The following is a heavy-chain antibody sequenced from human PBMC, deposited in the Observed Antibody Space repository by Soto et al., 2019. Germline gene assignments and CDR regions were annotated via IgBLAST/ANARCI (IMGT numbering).Heavy chain of an antibody. D-gene: IGHD3-16*01. V-gene: IGHV3-23*01. CDR3: AAVMGSDYDDVWGSLSFDH. Sequence: VQLLQSGGGLVQPGGSLRLSCEASGFIFATTAMGWVRQAPGKGLAWVSTISGSGVRTYYADSVKGRFTISRGNSKNKLCLQMNSLRADDTAVYFCAAVMGSDYDDVWGSLSFDHWGQGALVTVST. J-gene: IGHJ4*02. CDR1: GFIFATTA. CDR2: ISGSGVRT.